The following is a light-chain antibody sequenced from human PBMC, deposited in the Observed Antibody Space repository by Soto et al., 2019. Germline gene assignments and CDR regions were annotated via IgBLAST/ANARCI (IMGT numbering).Light chain of an antibody. J-gene: IGLJ3*02. CDR1: SSNIGSNS. CDR3: ATWDDSLNGYWV. CDR2: GNH. Sequence: QSVLTQPPSVSAAPGQMVTISCSGTSSNIGSNSVAWYQQLPGTAHKLLIYGNHQRLSGVPDRFSGSKSGTSASLAISGLQSEDEAQYYCATWDDSLNGYWVFGGGTKVTVL. V-gene: IGLV1-44*01.